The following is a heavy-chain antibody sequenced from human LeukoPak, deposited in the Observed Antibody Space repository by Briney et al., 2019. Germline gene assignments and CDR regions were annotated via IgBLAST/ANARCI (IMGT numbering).Heavy chain of an antibody. CDR2: ISSNGGST. D-gene: IGHD6-13*01. V-gene: IGHV3-64*01. CDR3: ARDLGAAADDY. CDR1: GFTFSSYA. Sequence: TGGSLRLSCAASGFTFSSYAMHWVRQAPGKGLEYVSAISSNGGSTYYANSVKGRFTISRDNSKNTLYLQMGSLRAEDMAVYYCARDLGAAADDYWGQGTLVTVSS. J-gene: IGHJ4*02.